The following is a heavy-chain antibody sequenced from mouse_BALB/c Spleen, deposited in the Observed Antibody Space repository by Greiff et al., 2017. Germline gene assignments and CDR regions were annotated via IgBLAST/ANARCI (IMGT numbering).Heavy chain of an antibody. J-gene: IGHJ3*01. CDR1: GYAFTNYL. D-gene: IGHD2-4*01. CDR3: ASYDYDRPWFAY. V-gene: IGHV1-54*01. CDR2: INPGSGGT. Sequence: QVQLQQSGAELVRPGTSVKVSCKASGYAFTNYLIEWVKQRPGQGLEWIGVINPGSGGTNYNEKFKGKATLTADKSSSTAYMQLSSLTSDDSAVYYCASYDYDRPWFAYWGQGTLVTVSA.